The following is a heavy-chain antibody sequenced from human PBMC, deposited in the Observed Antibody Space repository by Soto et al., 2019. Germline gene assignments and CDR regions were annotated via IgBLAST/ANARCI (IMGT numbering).Heavy chain of an antibody. V-gene: IGHV4-30-4*01. CDR2: IYKSATT. CDR3: ARGRYCLTGRCFPNWFDS. Sequence: QVQLLESGPGLVKPSQTLSLTCSVSGDSISNLDYFWAWIRQPPGQALEYIGYIYKSATTYYNPSFESRVASSVDTSKSQFSLNVTSVTAADTAVYFCARGRYCLTGRCFPNWFDSWGKGALVTVSS. J-gene: IGHJ5*01. D-gene: IGHD7-27*01. CDR1: GDSISNLDYF.